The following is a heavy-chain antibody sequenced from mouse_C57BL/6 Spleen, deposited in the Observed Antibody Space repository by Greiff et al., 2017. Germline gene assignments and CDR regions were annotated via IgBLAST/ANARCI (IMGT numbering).Heavy chain of an antibody. J-gene: IGHJ4*01. V-gene: IGHV1-66*01. CDR1: GYSFTSYY. D-gene: IGHD2-10*01. Sequence: QVQLQQSGPELVKPGASVKISCKASGYSFTSYYIHWVKQRPGQGLEWIGWIYPGSGNTKYNEKFKGKATLTADTSSRTAYMQLSSLTSEDSAVYYCARGPPTKSSYYYAMDYWGQGTSVTVSS. CDR3: ARGPPTKSSYYYAMDY. CDR2: IYPGSGNT.